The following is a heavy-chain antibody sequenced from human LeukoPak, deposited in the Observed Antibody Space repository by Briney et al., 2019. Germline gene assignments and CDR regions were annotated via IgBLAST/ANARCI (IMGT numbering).Heavy chain of an antibody. D-gene: IGHD6-6*01. CDR1: ACSISSTYY. Sequence: SETLSLTCAVSACSISSTYYWGWVRQPPEKGLEWIGSIYYSGTTYYNPSLGSRVTMSVDTSKNQFTLKLTSVTAADTAVYYCARQWRIAARPAGDYMDGWGKGTTVTVSS. CDR2: IYYSGTT. V-gene: IGHV4-38-2*01. CDR3: ARQWRIAARPAGDYMDG. J-gene: IGHJ6*03.